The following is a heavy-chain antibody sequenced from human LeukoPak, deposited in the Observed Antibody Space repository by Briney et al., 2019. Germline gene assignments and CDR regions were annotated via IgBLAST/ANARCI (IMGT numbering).Heavy chain of an antibody. D-gene: IGHD1-7*01. CDR2: INHSGST. V-gene: IGHV4-34*01. J-gene: IGHJ4*02. Sequence: PSETLSLTCAVYGGSFSGYYWSWIRQPPGKGLEWIGEINHSGSTNYNPSLKSRVTISVDTSKNQFSLKLSSVTAADTAVYYCARKSWNYVQPFEYWGQGTLVTVSS. CDR1: GGSFSGYY. CDR3: ARKSWNYVQPFEY.